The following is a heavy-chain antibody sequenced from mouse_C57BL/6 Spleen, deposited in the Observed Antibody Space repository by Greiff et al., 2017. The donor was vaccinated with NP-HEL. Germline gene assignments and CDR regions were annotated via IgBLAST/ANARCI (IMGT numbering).Heavy chain of an antibody. D-gene: IGHD2-1*01. Sequence: VKLVESGPELVKPGASVKLSCKASGYTFTSYDINWVKQRPGQGLEWIGWIYPRDGSTKYNEKFKGKATLTVDTSSSTAYMELHSLTSEDSAVYFCAREEVYGNYDFDYWGQGTTLTVSS. J-gene: IGHJ2*01. CDR3: AREEVYGNYDFDY. CDR2: IYPRDGST. V-gene: IGHV1-85*01. CDR1: GYTFTSYD.